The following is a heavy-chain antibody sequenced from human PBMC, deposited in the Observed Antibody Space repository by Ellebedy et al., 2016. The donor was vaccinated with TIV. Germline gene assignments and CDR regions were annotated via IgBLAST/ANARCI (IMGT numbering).Heavy chain of an antibody. J-gene: IGHJ4*02. CDR2: IYPDDSDT. D-gene: IGHD5-18*01. Sequence: KVSCKGSGYNFTNYWIGWVRQMPGKGLEWMGIIYPDDSDTRYSPSFQGQVTISVDKSISTAYLQWSSLKASDTAMYYCARPLRNTAHSLDYWGQGTLVTVSS. V-gene: IGHV5-51*01. CDR3: ARPLRNTAHSLDY. CDR1: GYNFTNYW.